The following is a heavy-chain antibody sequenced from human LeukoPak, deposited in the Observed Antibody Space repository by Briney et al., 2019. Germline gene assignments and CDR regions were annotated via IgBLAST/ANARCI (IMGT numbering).Heavy chain of an antibody. D-gene: IGHD3-10*01. CDR1: GYTFTSYG. Sequence: ASVKVSCKTSGYTFTSYGISWVRQAPGQGLEWMGWVSAYNGDTNYAQKFQGRVTMTRNTSISTAYMELSSLRSEDTAVYYCAKYILGESIDYWGQGTLVTVSS. J-gene: IGHJ4*02. V-gene: IGHV1-18*01. CDR3: AKYILGESIDY. CDR2: VSAYNGDT.